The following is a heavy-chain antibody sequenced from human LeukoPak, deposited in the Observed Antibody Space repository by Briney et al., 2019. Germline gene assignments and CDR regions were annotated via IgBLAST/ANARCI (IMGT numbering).Heavy chain of an antibody. CDR1: GFIFRDYA. D-gene: IGHD3-10*01. CDR2: ISGRTGAT. J-gene: IGHJ4*02. Sequence: GGSQRLSCVASGFIFRDYAMNWVRQAPGKGLEWVATISGRTGATYYGDSVKGRFTISRDNSENTLYLQMDSLRVEDTALYYCTKRGTGGSGSHMDSWGQGILVTVSS. CDR3: TKRGTGGSGSHMDS. V-gene: IGHV3-23*01.